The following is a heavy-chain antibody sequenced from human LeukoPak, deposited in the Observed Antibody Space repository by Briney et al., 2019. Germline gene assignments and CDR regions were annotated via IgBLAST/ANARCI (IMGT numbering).Heavy chain of an antibody. CDR1: GFTFSSYG. CDR2: IWYDGSNK. Sequence: PGRSLRLSCAASGFTFSSYGMHWVRQAPGKGLEWVAVIWYDGSNKYYADSVKGRFTISRDNSKSTLYLQMNSLRAEDTAVYYCARVGWELHIDYWGQGTLVTVSS. CDR3: ARVGWELHIDY. D-gene: IGHD1-26*01. J-gene: IGHJ4*02. V-gene: IGHV3-33*01.